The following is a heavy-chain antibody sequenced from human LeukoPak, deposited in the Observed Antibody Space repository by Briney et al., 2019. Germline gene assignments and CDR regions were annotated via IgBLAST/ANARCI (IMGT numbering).Heavy chain of an antibody. CDR1: GFTFSSYA. D-gene: IGHD6-19*01. J-gene: IGHJ4*02. CDR3: AKDLAVARVGLSDY. Sequence: GGSLRLSCAASGFTFSSYAMSWVRQAPGKGLEWVSAISGSGGSTYYADSVKGRFTISRDNSKNTLYLQMNSLRAEDTAVYYCAKDLAVARVGLSDYWGQGTLVTVSS. V-gene: IGHV3-23*01. CDR2: ISGSGGST.